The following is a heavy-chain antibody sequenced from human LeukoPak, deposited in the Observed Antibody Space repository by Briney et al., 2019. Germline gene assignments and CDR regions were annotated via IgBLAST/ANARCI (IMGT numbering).Heavy chain of an antibody. D-gene: IGHD3-22*01. Sequence: ASVKVSCKASGYTFTGYYMHWVRQAPGQGLEWVGWINPNSGGTNYAQKFQGRVTMTRDTSISTAYMELSRLRSDDTAVYYCARYYASSGYYYELHYGMDVWGQGTTVTVSS. CDR2: INPNSGGT. J-gene: IGHJ6*02. CDR3: ARYYASSGYYYELHYGMDV. V-gene: IGHV1-2*02. CDR1: GYTFTGYY.